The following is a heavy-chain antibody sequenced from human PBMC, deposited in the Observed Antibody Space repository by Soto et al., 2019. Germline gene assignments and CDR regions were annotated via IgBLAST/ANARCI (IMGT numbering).Heavy chain of an antibody. J-gene: IGHJ4*02. CDR3: AKVPFIVVVVAATLYFDY. D-gene: IGHD2-15*01. Sequence: GGSLRLSCAASGFTFSSYAMSWVRQAPGEGLEWVSAISGSGGSTYYADSVKGRFTISRDNSKNTLYLQMNSLRAEDTAVYYCAKVPFIVVVVAATLYFDYWGQGTLVTVSS. CDR1: GFTFSSYA. CDR2: ISGSGGST. V-gene: IGHV3-23*01.